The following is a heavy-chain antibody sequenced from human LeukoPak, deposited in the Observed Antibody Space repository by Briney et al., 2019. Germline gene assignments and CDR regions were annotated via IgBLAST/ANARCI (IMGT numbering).Heavy chain of an antibody. CDR3: ASLADGSGSYKDY. V-gene: IGHV3-21*01. Sequence: GGSLRLSYAASGFNFSSYSMNWVRQAPGKGLEWVSSISSSSSYIYYADSVKGRFTISRDNAKNSLYLQMNSLRAEDTAVYYCASLADGSGSYKDYWGQGTLVTVSS. CDR2: ISSSSSYI. J-gene: IGHJ4*02. CDR1: GFNFSSYS. D-gene: IGHD3-10*01.